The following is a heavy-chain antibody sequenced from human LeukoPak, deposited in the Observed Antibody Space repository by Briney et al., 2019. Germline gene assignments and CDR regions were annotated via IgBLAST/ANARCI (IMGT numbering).Heavy chain of an antibody. CDR2: IYYSGST. CDR3: ARGTVLLKNWFDP. CDR1: GGSISSSSYY. J-gene: IGHJ5*02. V-gene: IGHV4-39*07. D-gene: IGHD3-10*01. Sequence: SETLSLTCTVSGGSISSSSYYWGWIRQPPGKGLEWIGSIYYSGSTNYNPSLKSRVTMSVDTSKNQFSLKLRSVTAADTAVYYCARGTVLLKNWFDPWGQGTLVTVSS.